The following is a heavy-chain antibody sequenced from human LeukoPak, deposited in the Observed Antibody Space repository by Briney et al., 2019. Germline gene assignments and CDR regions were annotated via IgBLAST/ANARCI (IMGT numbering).Heavy chain of an antibody. CDR3: ARFYCSGGSCFLGY. D-gene: IGHD2-15*01. J-gene: IGHJ4*02. V-gene: IGHV4-59*08. CDR1: GGSISSDY. Sequence: PSETLSLTCTVSGGSISSDYWSWIRQPPGKGLEWIGYIYYSGSTNYNPSLKSRVTISVDTSKNQFSLKLSSVTAADTAVYYCARFYCSGGSCFLGYWGQGTLVTVSS. CDR2: IYYSGST.